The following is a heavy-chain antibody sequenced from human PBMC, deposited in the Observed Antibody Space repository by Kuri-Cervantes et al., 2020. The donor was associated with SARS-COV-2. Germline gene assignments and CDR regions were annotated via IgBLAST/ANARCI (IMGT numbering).Heavy chain of an antibody. J-gene: IGHJ4*02. CDR3: ARTYLCVTCSPGF. Sequence: ASVKVSCKASGYTFTGYYMHWVRQAPGQGLEWMGWINPNSGGTNYAQKFQGRVTMTRGTSISTAYMELSRLRSDDTAVYYCARTYLCVTCSPGFWGQGTLVTVSS. CDR2: INPNSGGT. D-gene: IGHD2/OR15-2a*01. V-gene: IGHV1-2*02. CDR1: GYTFTGYY.